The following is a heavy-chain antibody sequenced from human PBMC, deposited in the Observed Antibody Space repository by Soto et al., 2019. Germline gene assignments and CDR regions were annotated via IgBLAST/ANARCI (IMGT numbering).Heavy chain of an antibody. CDR2: INPHGGST. V-gene: IGHV1-46*01. CDR1: RDTFTSYY. CDR3: AREGITMIVVVTPRYYGMDV. Sequence: ASVKVSCKAPRDTFTSYYINWVRQAPGQGLEWMGVINPHGGSTAYAQKFKGRVTLTRDTSASTVYMELRSLRSDDTAVYYCAREGITMIVVVTPRYYGMDVWGQGTTVTVSS. D-gene: IGHD3-22*01. J-gene: IGHJ6*02.